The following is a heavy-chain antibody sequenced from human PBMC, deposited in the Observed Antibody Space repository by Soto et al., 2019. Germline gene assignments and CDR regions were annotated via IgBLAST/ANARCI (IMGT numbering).Heavy chain of an antibody. J-gene: IGHJ4*02. CDR2: IYNSGST. Sequence: PSETLSLTCTVSGGSISSSSYYWGWIRQPPGKGLEWIGSIYNSGSTYYNPSLKSRVTISVDTSKNQCSLKLSSVTAVDSAVYYCARQFRGSYLNYWGQGTLVTVSS. D-gene: IGHD1-26*01. V-gene: IGHV4-39*01. CDR1: GGSISSSSYY. CDR3: ARQFRGSYLNY.